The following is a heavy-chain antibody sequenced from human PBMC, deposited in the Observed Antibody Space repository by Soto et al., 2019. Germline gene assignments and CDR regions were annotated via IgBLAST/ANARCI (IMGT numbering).Heavy chain of an antibody. CDR2: IVPIFGTA. CDR3: ARPTRYYYDSSGQTAWFDP. Sequence: QVQLVQSGAEVKKPGSSVKVSCKACGGTFSSYAISWVRQAPGLGLEWMGGIVPIFGTANYAQKFQGRVRITGDESTSTAYMELTSLRSEDTAVYYCARPTRYYYDSSGQTAWFDPWGQGTLVTVSS. V-gene: IGHV1-69*12. CDR1: GGTFSSYA. D-gene: IGHD3-22*01. J-gene: IGHJ5*02.